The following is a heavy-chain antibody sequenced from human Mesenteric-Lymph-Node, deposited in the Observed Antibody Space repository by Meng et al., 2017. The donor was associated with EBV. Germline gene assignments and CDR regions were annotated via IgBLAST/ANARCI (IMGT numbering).Heavy chain of an antibody. CDR2: VSTSGGST. V-gene: IGHV3-23*04. D-gene: IGHD2-21*01. CDR1: GFTFSRYY. J-gene: IGHJ4*02. CDR3: AETYRLGF. Sequence: VQLVESGGDLVKPGGSLRLSCVASGFTFSRYYMNWIRQAPGKGLEWVSGVSTSGGSTYYADSVKGRFTISRDNSRNTLYLQMNSLRAEDTAIYYCAETYRLGFWGQGTLVTVSS.